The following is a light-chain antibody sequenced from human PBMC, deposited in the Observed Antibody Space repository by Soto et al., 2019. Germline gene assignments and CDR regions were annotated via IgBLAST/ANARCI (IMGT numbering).Light chain of an antibody. V-gene: IGKV3-20*01. J-gene: IGKJ1*01. CDR1: QSVSSIY. Sequence: EIVLTQSPGTRSLSPGERATLSCRASQSVSSIYLAWYQQKPGQAPRLLIYDVSSRATGIPDRFSGSGSGTDFTLTISRLEPEDFAVYYCQQSGSSPGTFGQGTKVDI. CDR2: DVS. CDR3: QQSGSSPGT.